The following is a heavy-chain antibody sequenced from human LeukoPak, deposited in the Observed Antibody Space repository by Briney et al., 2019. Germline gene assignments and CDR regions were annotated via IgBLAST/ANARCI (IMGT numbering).Heavy chain of an antibody. CDR3: AREYSSSWYEGLYYYYYMDV. J-gene: IGHJ6*03. D-gene: IGHD6-13*01. CDR2: IYSSGRT. CDR1: GDSISSGSYY. V-gene: IGHV4-61*02. Sequence: SETLSLTCTVSGDSISSGSYYWSWIRQPAGEGLEWIGRIYSSGRTHYSPSLKSRVTISVDTSRNQFSLRLSSVTAADTAVYYCAREYSSSWYEGLYYYYYMDVWGKGTTVTISS.